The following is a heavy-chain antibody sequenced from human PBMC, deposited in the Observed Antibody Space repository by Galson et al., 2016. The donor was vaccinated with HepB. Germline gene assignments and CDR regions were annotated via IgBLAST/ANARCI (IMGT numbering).Heavy chain of an antibody. Sequence: SVKVSCKASGYTFATYYMHWVRQAPGQGFEWMGLINPSAHTTTYAQKFQGRVTMTRDTSTSTVYMELSSLRSEDTAVYYCARSFCTNDICYVTAFDIWGQGTMVTVSS. CDR1: GYTFATYY. CDR2: INPSAHTT. J-gene: IGHJ3*02. D-gene: IGHD2-8*01. V-gene: IGHV1-46*01. CDR3: ARSFCTNDICYVTAFDI.